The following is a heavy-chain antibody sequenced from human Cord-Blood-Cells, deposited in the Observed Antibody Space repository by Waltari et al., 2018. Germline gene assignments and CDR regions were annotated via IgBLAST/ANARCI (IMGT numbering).Heavy chain of an antibody. CDR2: IFSNDEK. CDR1: GFSLSNARMG. J-gene: IGHJ3*02. CDR3: ARISYYDFWSGYYAFDI. Sequence: QVTLKESGPVLVKPTETLTLTCTVSGFSLSNARMGVSWIRQPPGKALEWLAHIFSNDEKSYSTSLKSRLTISKDTSKSQVGLTMTNMDPVDTATYYCARISYYDFWSGYYAFDIWGQGTMVTVSS. D-gene: IGHD3-3*01. V-gene: IGHV2-26*01.